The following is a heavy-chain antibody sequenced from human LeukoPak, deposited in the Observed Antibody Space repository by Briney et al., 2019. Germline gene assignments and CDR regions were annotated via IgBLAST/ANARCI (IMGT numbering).Heavy chain of an antibody. V-gene: IGHV7-4-1*01. Sequence: ASVKVSCKASGYTFRNYANNWVRQAPGQGLEWMGWTDRNTGNPTYAQGFTGRFVFSLDTSVTTAYYCVRDVGNYDSRGYYLGWFDPWGQGTLVTVFS. D-gene: IGHD3-22*01. J-gene: IGHJ5*02. CDR3: GWFDP. CDR2: TDRNTGNP. CDR1: GYTFRNYA.